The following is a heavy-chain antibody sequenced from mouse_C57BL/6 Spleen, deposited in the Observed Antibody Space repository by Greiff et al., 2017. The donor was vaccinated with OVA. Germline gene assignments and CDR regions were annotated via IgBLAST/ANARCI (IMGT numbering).Heavy chain of an antibody. CDR3: ARGGDYYGYEGDAMDY. D-gene: IGHD2-2*01. V-gene: IGHV1-53*01. CDR2: INPSNGGT. J-gene: IGHJ4*01. Sequence: VQLQQPGTELVKPGASVKLSCKASGYTFTSYWMHWVKQRPGHGLEWIGNINPSNGGTNYNEKFKSKATLTVDKSSSTAYMQLSSLTSEDSAVYYCARGGDYYGYEGDAMDYWGQGTSVTVSS. CDR1: GYTFTSYW.